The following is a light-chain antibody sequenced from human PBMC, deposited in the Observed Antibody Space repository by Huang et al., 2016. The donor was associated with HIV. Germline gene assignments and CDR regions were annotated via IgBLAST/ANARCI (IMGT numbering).Light chain of an antibody. CDR3: QQYNNSPGT. CDR2: GAS. Sequence: EIVMTQSPATLSVSPGERATLSCRASQSVSSNLAWYQQKPGQAPRLLSYGASTRATGIPARCSGSGSGTEFTLTISSLQSEDFAVYYCQQYNNSPGTFGQGTKVEIK. CDR1: QSVSSN. J-gene: IGKJ1*01. V-gene: IGKV3-15*01.